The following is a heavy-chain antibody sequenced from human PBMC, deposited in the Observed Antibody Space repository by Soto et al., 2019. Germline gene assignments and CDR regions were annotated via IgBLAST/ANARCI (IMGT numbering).Heavy chain of an antibody. D-gene: IGHD3-10*01. Sequence: EVQLVESGGGLVQPGGSLRLSCSASGFIFSSYWMSWLRQAPGKGLEWVASMNEYGSERYYVDSVKGRFTISRDNAKNALYLQMSSLRAEDRAVYSCARATGADKEDYWGQGTLVTVSS. CDR1: GFIFSSYW. J-gene: IGHJ4*02. CDR2: MNEYGSER. CDR3: ARATGADKEDY. V-gene: IGHV3-7*04.